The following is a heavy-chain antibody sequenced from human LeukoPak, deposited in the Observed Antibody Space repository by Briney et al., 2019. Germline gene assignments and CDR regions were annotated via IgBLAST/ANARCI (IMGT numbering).Heavy chain of an antibody. CDR1: GGSISSYY. J-gene: IGHJ4*02. D-gene: IGHD3-9*01. Sequence: SETLSLTCTVSGGSISSYYWSWIRHPPRKGLEWIGYIYYSGSTNYNPSLKSRVTISVDTSKNQFSLKLSSVTAADTAVYYCARTYFDWWVLDYWGQGTLVTVSS. V-gene: IGHV4-59*01. CDR2: IYYSGST. CDR3: ARTYFDWWVLDY.